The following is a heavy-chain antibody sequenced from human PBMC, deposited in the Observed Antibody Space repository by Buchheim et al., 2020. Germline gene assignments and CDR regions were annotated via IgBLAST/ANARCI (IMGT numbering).Heavy chain of an antibody. CDR3: AKDLHYTMVRGVDGMDV. CDR1: GFTFSSYA. V-gene: IGHV3-23*01. CDR2: ISGSVGST. D-gene: IGHD3-10*01. Sequence: EVQLLESGGGLVQPGGSLRLSCAASGFTFSSYAMSWVRQAPGKGLEWASAISGSVGSTYYADSVKGRFTISRDNSKNTLYLQMNSLRAEDTAVYYCAKDLHYTMVRGVDGMDVWGQGTT. J-gene: IGHJ6*02.